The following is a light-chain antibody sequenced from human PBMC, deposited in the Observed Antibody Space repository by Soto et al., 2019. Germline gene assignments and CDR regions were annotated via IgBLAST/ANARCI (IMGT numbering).Light chain of an antibody. CDR2: DAS. J-gene: IGKJ3*01. CDR3: QQRSNSPPWT. Sequence: EIVLTQSPATVSVSPGERATLSCRASQSVRNYLAWYQQKPGQAPRLLIFDASNRATGIPSRFSGSGSGTDFTLTISSLEPEDFAVYYCQQRSNSPPWTFGPGTRVDV. V-gene: IGKV3-11*01. CDR1: QSVRNY.